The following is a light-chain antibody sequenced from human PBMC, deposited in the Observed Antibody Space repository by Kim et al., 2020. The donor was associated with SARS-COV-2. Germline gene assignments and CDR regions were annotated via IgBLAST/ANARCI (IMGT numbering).Light chain of an antibody. CDR1: QSISSW. CDR2: KAS. Sequence: DIQMTQSPSTLSASVGDRVTITCRASQSISSWLAWYQQKPGKAPNLLIYKASTLQSGVPSRFSGSGSGTEFTLTISSLQPDDFAIYYCQQYNSYWAFGQGTKVDIK. V-gene: IGKV1-5*03. CDR3: QQYNSYWA. J-gene: IGKJ1*01.